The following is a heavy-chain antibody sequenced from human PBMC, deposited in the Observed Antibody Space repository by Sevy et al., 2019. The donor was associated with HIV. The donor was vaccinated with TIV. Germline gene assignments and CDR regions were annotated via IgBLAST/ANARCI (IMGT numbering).Heavy chain of an antibody. CDR1: GFTFSSYG. Sequence: GGSLRLSCAASGFTFSSYGMHWVRQAPGKGLEWVAVISYDGSNKYYADSVKGRFTISRDNSKNTLYLQMNSLRAEETAVYYCANDKTWIQPWLSLVYWGQGTLVTVSS. J-gene: IGHJ4*02. CDR2: ISYDGSNK. V-gene: IGHV3-30*18. D-gene: IGHD5-18*01. CDR3: ANDKTWIQPWLSLVY.